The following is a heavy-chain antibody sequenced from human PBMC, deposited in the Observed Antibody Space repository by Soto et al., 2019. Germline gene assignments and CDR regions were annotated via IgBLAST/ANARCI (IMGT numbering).Heavy chain of an antibody. V-gene: IGHV2-5*02. CDR2: IYWDDDK. CDR1: GFSLSTSGVV. Sequence: SGTTRANRTHTLALTGTFSGFSLSTSGVVVGWIRQPPGKALEWLALIYWDDDKRYSPSLKSRLTITKDTSKNQVVLTMTNMDPVDTATYYCAHSIHLKYLLPFDPWGQGTLVTVSS. D-gene: IGHD2-15*01. J-gene: IGHJ5*02. CDR3: AHSIHLKYLLPFDP.